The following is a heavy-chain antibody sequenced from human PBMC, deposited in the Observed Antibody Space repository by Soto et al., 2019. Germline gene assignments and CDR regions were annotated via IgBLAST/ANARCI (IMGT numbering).Heavy chain of an antibody. V-gene: IGHV3-30-3*01. CDR1: GFTVSSYA. CDR2: ISYDGSNK. J-gene: IGHJ6*02. Sequence: GGSPELGWAASGFTVSSYAMHWVRQAPGKGLEWVAVISYDGSNKYYADSVKGRFTISRDNSKNTLYLQMNSLRAEDTAVYYCARAPIVATIWSGYYYYGMDVWGQGTTVTVSS. CDR3: ARAPIVATIWSGYYYYGMDV. D-gene: IGHD5-12*01.